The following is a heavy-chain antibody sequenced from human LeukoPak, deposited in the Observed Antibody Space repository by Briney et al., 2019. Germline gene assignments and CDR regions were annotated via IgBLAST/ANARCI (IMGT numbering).Heavy chain of an antibody. D-gene: IGHD2-2*01. CDR2: INPNSGDT. CDR3: ARDLYCSSTSCYYYYYMDV. J-gene: IGHJ6*03. V-gene: IGHV1-2*02. CDR1: GYTFTGKY. Sequence: ASVKVSCKASGYTFTGKYIHWVRQAPGQGLEWMGWINPNSGDTNYAQKFQGRVTMTRDTSISTAYMELSRLRSDDTAVYYCARDLYCSSTSCYYYYYMDVWGKGTTVTVSS.